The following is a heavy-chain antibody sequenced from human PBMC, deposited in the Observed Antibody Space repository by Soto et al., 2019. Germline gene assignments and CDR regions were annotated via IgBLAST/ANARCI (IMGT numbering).Heavy chain of an antibody. J-gene: IGHJ5*02. CDR2: ISYDGSYK. Sequence: ESGGGVVQPGRSLRLSCAASGFTFSSYGMHLVRQAPGKGLERVALISYDGSYKYYADSVKGRFTISRDNSKNTLSLQMNRLSAEDTAVYYCARDPALEYYYDTSGPSHWFDPWGQGSLVTVSS. D-gene: IGHD3-22*01. CDR1: GFTFSSYG. CDR3: ARDPALEYYYDTSGPSHWFDP. V-gene: IGHV3-30*03.